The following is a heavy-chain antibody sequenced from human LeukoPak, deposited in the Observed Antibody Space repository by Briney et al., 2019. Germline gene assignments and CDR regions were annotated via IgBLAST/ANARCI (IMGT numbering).Heavy chain of an antibody. CDR2: ISYSSSYI. D-gene: IGHD4-17*01. CDR1: GFTFSNYN. CDR3: ARIAVTYTFDY. V-gene: IGHV3-21*01. Sequence: GGSLRLSCAASGFTFSNYNMNWVRQAPGKRLEWISSISYSSSYIYYADSVKGRFTISRDNAKNSLYLQMNSLRAEDTAVYYCARIAVTYTFDYWGQGTLVTVSS. J-gene: IGHJ4*02.